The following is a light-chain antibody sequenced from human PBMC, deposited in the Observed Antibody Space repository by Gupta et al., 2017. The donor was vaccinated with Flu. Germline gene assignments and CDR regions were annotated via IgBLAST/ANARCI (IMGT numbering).Light chain of an antibody. CDR1: KLGDIY. CDR3: QAWDSGTCG. CDR2: QDT. J-gene: IGLJ2*01. Sequence: SYDLTQPPSVSVSPGHPASITCSGDKLGDIYVSWYQQKPGQSPVLVIYQDTQRPSGIPDRFSGSNSGNTATLTITGTQAVDEADYYCQAWDSGTCGFGGGTKLTVL. V-gene: IGLV3-1*01.